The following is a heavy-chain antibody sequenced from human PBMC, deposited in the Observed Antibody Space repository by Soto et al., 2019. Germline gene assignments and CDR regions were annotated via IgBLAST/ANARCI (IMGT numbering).Heavy chain of an antibody. CDR3: VRSGHSFGGVS. CDR2: MYYSGRS. CDR1: GASMINYY. J-gene: IGHJ4*02. Sequence: SSETLSLTCTVSGASMINYYGSWVRQPPGKGLEWIGYMYYSGRSNYNSSLWSRVTISVDTSKNQFSLKLTSVIAADTAMYYCVRSGHSFGGVSWGLGTLVTVSS. V-gene: IGHV4-59*01. D-gene: IGHD3-16*01.